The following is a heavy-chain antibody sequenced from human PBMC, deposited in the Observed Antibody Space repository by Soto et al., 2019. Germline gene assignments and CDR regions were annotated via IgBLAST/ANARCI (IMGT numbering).Heavy chain of an antibody. D-gene: IGHD6-6*01. V-gene: IGHV4-34*01. J-gene: IGHJ5*02. Sequence: PSLTCAVYGGSFSGYYWSWIRQPPGKGLEWIGEINHSGSTNYNPSLKSRVTISVDTSKNQFSLKLSSVTAADTAVYYCARWRIAARLCWFDPWGQGTLVTVSS. CDR3: ARWRIAARLCWFDP. CDR1: GGSFSGYY. CDR2: INHSGST.